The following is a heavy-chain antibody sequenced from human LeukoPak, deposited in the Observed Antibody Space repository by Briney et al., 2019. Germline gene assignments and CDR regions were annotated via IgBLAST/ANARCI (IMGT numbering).Heavy chain of an antibody. CDR3: AKDHSSGFQAPNY. CDR2: IKQDGSEK. D-gene: IGHD6-19*01. V-gene: IGHV3-7*03. J-gene: IGHJ4*02. CDR1: GFIFSTYE. Sequence: PGGSLRLSCAASGFIFSTYEMNWVRQAPGKGLEWVANIKQDGSEKYYVDSVKGRFTISRDNAKNSLYLQMNSLRAEDTAIYYCAKDHSSGFQAPNYWGQGTLVTVSS.